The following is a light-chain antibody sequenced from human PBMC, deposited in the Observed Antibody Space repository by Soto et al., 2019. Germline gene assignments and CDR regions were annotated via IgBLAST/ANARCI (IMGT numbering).Light chain of an antibody. CDR3: MQGTHWPPYT. J-gene: IGKJ2*01. CDR2: QVS. CDR1: QSLAYIDGNTY. V-gene: IGKV2-30*01. Sequence: DVVMTQSPLSLLVTLGQPASISCRSSQSLAYIDGNTYLNWFHQRPGQSPRRLIYQVSNRDSGVPDRFSGSGSGTDFTLKISRGEADDVGVYYCMQGTHWPPYTFGQGTKLEIK.